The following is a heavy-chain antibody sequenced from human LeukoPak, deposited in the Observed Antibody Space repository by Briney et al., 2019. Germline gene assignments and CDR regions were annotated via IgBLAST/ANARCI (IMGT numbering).Heavy chain of an antibody. CDR1: GYTLTELS. Sequence: APVKVSCKVSGYTLTELSMHWVRQAPGKGLEWMGGFDPEDGETIYAQKFQGRVTMTEDTSTDTAYMELSSLRSEDTAVYYCATPLGGSYYYYGMDVWGQGTTVTVSS. CDR2: FDPEDGET. V-gene: IGHV1-24*01. D-gene: IGHD1-26*01. CDR3: ATPLGGSYYYYGMDV. J-gene: IGHJ6*02.